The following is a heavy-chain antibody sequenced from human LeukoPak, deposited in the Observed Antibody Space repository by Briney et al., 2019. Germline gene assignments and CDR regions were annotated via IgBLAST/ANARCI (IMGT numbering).Heavy chain of an antibody. CDR1: GFTFSSYA. D-gene: IGHD3/OR15-3a*01. Sequence: GGSLRLSCAASGFTFSSYAMSWVRQAPGKGLEWVSYISSSSSTIYYADSVKGRFTISRDNAKNSLYLQMNSLRAEDTAVYYCARVLFVDPTYWGQGTLVTVSS. CDR3: ARVLFVDPTY. J-gene: IGHJ4*02. V-gene: IGHV3-48*01. CDR2: ISSSSSTI.